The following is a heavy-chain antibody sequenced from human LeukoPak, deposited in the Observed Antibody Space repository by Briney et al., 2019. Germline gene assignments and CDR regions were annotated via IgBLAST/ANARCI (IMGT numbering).Heavy chain of an antibody. CDR3: ARETRWQPIDY. CDR1: GFTFSSYA. V-gene: IGHV3-53*01. J-gene: IGHJ4*02. D-gene: IGHD4-23*01. Sequence: GGSLRLSCAASGFTFSSYAMTWVRQAPGKGLEWASVFYGAGSTYYADSVKGRFTISRDNSKNMLYLQMTSLSAEDTAVYYCARETRWQPIDYWGQGTLVTVSS. CDR2: FYGAGST.